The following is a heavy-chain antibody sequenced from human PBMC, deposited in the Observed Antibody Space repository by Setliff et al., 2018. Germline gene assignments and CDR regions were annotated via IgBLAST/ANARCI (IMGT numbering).Heavy chain of an antibody. D-gene: IGHD2-15*01. Sequence: GASVKVSCKASGSTFTGYYMHWVRQAPGQGLEWMGWINPNSGGTNYAQKFQGWVTMTRDTSISTAYMELSRLRSDDTAVYYCARDTGYCSGGNCYSMEDYWGQGTLVTVSS. CDR3: ARDTGYCSGGNCYSMEDY. CDR2: INPNSGGT. J-gene: IGHJ4*02. V-gene: IGHV1-2*04. CDR1: GSTFTGYY.